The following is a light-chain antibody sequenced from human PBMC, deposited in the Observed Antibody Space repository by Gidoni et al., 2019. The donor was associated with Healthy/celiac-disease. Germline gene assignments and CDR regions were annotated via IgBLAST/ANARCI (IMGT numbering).Light chain of an antibody. CDR1: QSLLHINGYNS. Sequence: DIVLTQSPLSLTVTPGEPASIACRSSQSLLHINGYNSLDWYLQKPGQSPQLLIYLGSNRASGVPDRFSGIGSGTDFTLKISRVEAEDVGVYYCMQALQTPLTFGGGTKVEIK. J-gene: IGKJ4*01. CDR2: LGS. CDR3: MQALQTPLT. V-gene: IGKV2-28*01.